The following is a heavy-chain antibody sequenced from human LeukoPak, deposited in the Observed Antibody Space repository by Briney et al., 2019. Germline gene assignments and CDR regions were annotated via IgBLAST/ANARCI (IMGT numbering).Heavy chain of an antibody. V-gene: IGHV3-23*01. D-gene: IGHD1-14*01. CDR2: ISGSGGST. CDR3: AKDRKSIPPPDWFDP. J-gene: IGHJ5*02. CDR1: GFTFSSYG. Sequence: GGSLRLSCAASGFTFSSYGMSWVRQAPGKGLEWVSAISGSGGSTYYADSVKGRFTISRDNSKNTLYLQMNSLRAENTAVYYCAKDRKSIPPPDWFDPWGQGTLVTVSS.